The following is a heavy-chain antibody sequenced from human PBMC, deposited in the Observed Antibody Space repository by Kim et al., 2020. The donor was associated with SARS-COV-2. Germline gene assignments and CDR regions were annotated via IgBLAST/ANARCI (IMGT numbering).Heavy chain of an antibody. V-gene: IGHV3-15*01. CDR2: IKSKTDGGTT. D-gene: IGHD6-19*01. CDR1: GFTFSNAW. Sequence: GGSLRLSCAASGFTFSNAWMSWVRQAPGKGLEWVGRIKSKTDGGTTDYAAPVKGRFTISRDDSKNTLYLQMNSLKTEDTAVYYCTTVPNRWWLATEGDYWGQGTLVTVSS. CDR3: TTVPNRWWLATEGDY. J-gene: IGHJ4*02.